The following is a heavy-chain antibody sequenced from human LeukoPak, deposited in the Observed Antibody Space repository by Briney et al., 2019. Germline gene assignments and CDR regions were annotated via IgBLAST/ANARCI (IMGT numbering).Heavy chain of an antibody. J-gene: IGHJ6*02. CDR1: GFTFSSYA. Sequence: GGSLRLSCAASGFTFSSYAMSWVRQAPGKGLEWVSSISGSGASTYYADSVKGRFTISRDNAKNSLYLQMNSLRAEDTAVYYCARGNMVRGVTHYYYYGMDVWGQGTTVTVSS. CDR3: ARGNMVRGVTHYYYYGMDV. D-gene: IGHD3-10*01. CDR2: ISGSGAST. V-gene: IGHV3-23*01.